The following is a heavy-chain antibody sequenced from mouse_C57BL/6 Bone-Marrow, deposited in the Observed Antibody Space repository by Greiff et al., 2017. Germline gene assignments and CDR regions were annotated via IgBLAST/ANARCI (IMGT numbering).Heavy chain of an antibody. D-gene: IGHD2-5*01. CDR2: IHPNSGST. J-gene: IGHJ3*01. CDR1: GYTFTSYW. V-gene: IGHV1-64*01. CDR3: ARYSNSWFAY. Sequence: QVHVKQPGAELVKPGASVQLSCKASGYTFTSYWMHWVKQRPGQGLEWIGMIHPNSGSTNYNEQFKSKATLTVDKSSSTAYMQLSSLTSEDSAVYYCARYSNSWFAYWGQGTLVTVSA.